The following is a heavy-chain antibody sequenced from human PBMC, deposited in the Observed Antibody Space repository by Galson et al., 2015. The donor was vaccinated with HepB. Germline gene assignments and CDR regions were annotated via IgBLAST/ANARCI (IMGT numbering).Heavy chain of an antibody. Sequence: QSGAEVKKPGESLKISCKGSGYRFTSYWIGWVRQMPGKGLEWMGIIYPGDSDTRYSPSFQGQVTISADKSISTAFLQWSSPKASDTAIYYCARLSMLYDSSRRYHDHMEVWCKGTTVTVSS. CDR3: ARLSMLYDSSRRYHDHMEV. CDR2: IYPGDSDT. CDR1: GYRFTSYW. V-gene: IGHV5-51*01. J-gene: IGHJ6*03. D-gene: IGHD2-8*01.